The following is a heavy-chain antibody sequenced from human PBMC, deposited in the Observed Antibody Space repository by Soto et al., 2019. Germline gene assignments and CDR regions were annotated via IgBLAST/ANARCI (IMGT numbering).Heavy chain of an antibody. Sequence: SETLSLTCTVSGGSLSSYYWSWIRQPPGKGLEWIGYIYYSGSTNYNPSLKSRVTISVDTSKNQFSLKLSSVTAAETAVYYCARAVNDYVWGSPRPPGASDIWGQGTMVTVSS. CDR2: IYYSGST. CDR1: GGSLSSYY. D-gene: IGHD3-16*01. J-gene: IGHJ3*02. V-gene: IGHV4-59*01. CDR3: ARAVNDYVWGSPRPPGASDI.